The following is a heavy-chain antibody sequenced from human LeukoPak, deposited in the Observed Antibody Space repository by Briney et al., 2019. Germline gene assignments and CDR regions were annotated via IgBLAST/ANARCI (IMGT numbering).Heavy chain of an antibody. J-gene: IGHJ6*02. Sequence: GGSLRLSCAASGFTFSSYAMHWVRQAPGKGLEWVAVISYDGSNKYYADSVKGRFTISRDNSKNTLYLQMNSLRAEDTAVYYCAGDRGSGSYYYYYGMDVWGQGTTVTVSS. V-gene: IGHV3-30-3*01. CDR3: AGDRGSGSYYYYYGMDV. CDR2: ISYDGSNK. D-gene: IGHD3-10*01. CDR1: GFTFSSYA.